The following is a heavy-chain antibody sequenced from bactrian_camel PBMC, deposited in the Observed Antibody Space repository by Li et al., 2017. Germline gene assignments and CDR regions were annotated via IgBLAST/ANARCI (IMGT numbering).Heavy chain of an antibody. Sequence: VQLVESGGGSVAAGGSLRLSCVVSESTYAGHPHCMAWFRQAAGKESEGVAAIYSRGTNGYYAESVKGRFIISLDNTKGTVYLEMNHLRPEDTAMHYCAASPVATGAGACPVSYRNTGSFAYWGQGTQVTVS. CDR1: ESTYAGHPHC. CDR3: AASPVATGAGACPVSYRNTGSFAY. D-gene: IGHD7*01. J-gene: IGHJ4*01. V-gene: IGHV3S40*01. CDR2: IYSRGTNG.